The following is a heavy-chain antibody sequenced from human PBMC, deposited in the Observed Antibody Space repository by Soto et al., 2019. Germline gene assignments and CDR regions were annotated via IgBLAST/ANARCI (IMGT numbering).Heavy chain of an antibody. D-gene: IGHD1-26*01. CDR1: GFSLTTDRVG. CDR3: AHAYGGRSLY. J-gene: IGHJ4*02. Sequence: QITLKESGPTLVKPTQTLTLTCTFSGFSLTTDRVGVGWIRQPPGEALEWLAVIYWDDSKTYRPSLESRLTRTTDTSKNQVALTMTNVDSPDTATYYCAHAYGGRSLYWGQGTLVTVSS. CDR2: IYWDDSK. V-gene: IGHV2-5*02.